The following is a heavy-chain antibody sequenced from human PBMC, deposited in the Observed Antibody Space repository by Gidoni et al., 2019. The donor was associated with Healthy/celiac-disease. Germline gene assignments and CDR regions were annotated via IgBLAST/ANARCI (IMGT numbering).Heavy chain of an antibody. CDR2: ISAYNGNT. D-gene: IGHD3-22*01. CDR3: ARETFDYYDSSGYWVDY. V-gene: IGHV1-18*01. Sequence: QVQLVQSGAEVKKPGASVKVSCKASGYTFTSSGISWVRQAPGQGLEWMGWISAYNGNTNYAQKLQGRVTMTTDTSTSTAYMELRSLRSDDTAGYYCARETFDYYDSSGYWVDYWGQGTLVTVSS. CDR1: GYTFTSSG. J-gene: IGHJ4*02.